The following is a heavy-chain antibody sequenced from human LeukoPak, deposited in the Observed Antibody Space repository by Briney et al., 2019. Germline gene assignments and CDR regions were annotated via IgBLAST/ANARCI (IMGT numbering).Heavy chain of an antibody. CDR2: INHSGST. CDR3: ASQNYDILTGSSDAFDI. D-gene: IGHD3-9*01. Sequence: SETLSLTCAVYGGSFSGYYWSWIRQPPGKGLEWIGEINHSGSTNYNPSLKSRVTISVDTSKNQFSLKLSSVTAADTAVYYCASQNYDILTGSSDAFDIWGQGIMVTVSS. V-gene: IGHV4-34*01. J-gene: IGHJ3*02. CDR1: GGSFSGYY.